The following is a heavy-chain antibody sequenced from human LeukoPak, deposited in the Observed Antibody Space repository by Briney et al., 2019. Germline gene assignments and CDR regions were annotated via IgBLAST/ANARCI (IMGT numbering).Heavy chain of an antibody. V-gene: IGHV4-34*01. CDR2: INHSGST. CDR1: GFTFRNHA. CDR3: ARGLPFTIVLMVYGNWFDP. J-gene: IGHJ5*02. Sequence: GSLRLSCAASGFTFRNHAMNWVRQPPGKGLEWIGEINHSGSTHYNPSLKSRVTISVDTSKNQFSLRLSSVTAADTAVYYCARGLPFTIVLMVYGNWFDPWGQGTLVTVSS. D-gene: IGHD2-8*01.